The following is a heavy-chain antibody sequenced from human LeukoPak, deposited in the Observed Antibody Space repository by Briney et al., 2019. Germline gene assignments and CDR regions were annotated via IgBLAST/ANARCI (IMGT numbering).Heavy chain of an antibody. CDR1: GYTFTSYG. CDR3: ARGGCSGGSCNDAFDI. CDR2: ISAYNGNT. J-gene: IGHJ3*02. D-gene: IGHD2-15*01. V-gene: IGHV1-18*01. Sequence: ASVKVSCKASGYTFTSYGISWVRQAPGQGLEWMGWISAYNGNTNYAQKLQGRVTMTTDTSTSTAYMELRSLRSDDTAVYYCARGGCSGGSCNDAFDIWGQGTMVTVSS.